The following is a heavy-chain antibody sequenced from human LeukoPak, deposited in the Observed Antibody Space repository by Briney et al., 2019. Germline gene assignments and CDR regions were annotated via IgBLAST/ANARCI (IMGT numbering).Heavy chain of an antibody. CDR1: GGTFSSYA. V-gene: IGHV1-69*05. J-gene: IGHJ6*03. CDR3: ARGPAHDYSNFYYYYMDV. CDR2: IIPIFGTA. D-gene: IGHD4-11*01. Sequence: SVKVSCKASGGTFSSYAISWVRQAPGQGLEWMGGIIPIFGTANYAQKFQGRVTITTDESTSTAYMELSSLRPEDTAVYYCARGPAHDYSNFYYYYMDVWGKGTTVTVSS.